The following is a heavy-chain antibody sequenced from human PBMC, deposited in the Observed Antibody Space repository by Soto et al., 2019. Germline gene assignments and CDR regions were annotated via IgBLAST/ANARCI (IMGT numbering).Heavy chain of an antibody. CDR1: GGTFSSYA. J-gene: IGHJ6*02. CDR2: IIRILATT. Sequence: QVQLVQSGAEVKEPGSSVKVSCKASGGTFSSYAISWVRQAPGQGHEWMGGIIRILATTKYAQNLQGRVAITAYESTSLAYMELSSLKYEDTAVYCCARHDHKLVLYYYYYGMDVWGQGTTVTVSS. D-gene: IGHD1-26*01. CDR3: ARHDHKLVLYYYYYGMDV. V-gene: IGHV1-69*01.